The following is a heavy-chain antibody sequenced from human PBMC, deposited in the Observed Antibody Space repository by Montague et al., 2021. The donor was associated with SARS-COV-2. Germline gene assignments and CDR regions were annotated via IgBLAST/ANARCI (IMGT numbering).Heavy chain of an antibody. CDR3: ARTFDVFKHDN. J-gene: IGHJ4*02. CDR1: DGSFSSTSYS. Sequence: SETLSLTCTFYDGSFSSTSYSWIWIRPPPGKGLEWIGTIYYTATTYYTPAPQSGTTFYTPSLKSRVTISIDTSKKQFSLNLTSITAADTAVYYCARTFDVFKHDNWGQGTLVAVSS. D-gene: IGHD3-10*02. V-gene: IGHV4-39*07. CDR2: IYYTATTYYTPAPQSGTT.